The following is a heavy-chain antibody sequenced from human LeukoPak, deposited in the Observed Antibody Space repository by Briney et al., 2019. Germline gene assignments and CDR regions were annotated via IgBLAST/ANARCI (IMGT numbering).Heavy chain of an antibody. Sequence: GGSLRLSCAASGFSVSNNYMSWVRQAPGKGLEWVSVFYSGGTIRYAESVRDRFIISRDVSKNILCLQMNSLRAEDTAVYYCVRDPHNSGSGRYFEDWGRGNLVTVSS. CDR1: GFSVSNNY. CDR3: VRDPHNSGSGRYFED. V-gene: IGHV3-66*01. J-gene: IGHJ4*02. CDR2: FYSGGTI. D-gene: IGHD3-10*01.